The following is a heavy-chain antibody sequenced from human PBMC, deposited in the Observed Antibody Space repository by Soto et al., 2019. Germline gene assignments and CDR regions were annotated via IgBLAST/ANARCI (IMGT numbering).Heavy chain of an antibody. CDR3: AKDAYTPIRTTAHDAGGLDH. V-gene: IGHV3-30*18. D-gene: IGHD4-4*01. J-gene: IGHJ4*02. CDR1: GFTFRFYD. Sequence: QVQLVESGGGVVQPRKSLRLSCATSGFTFRFYDMHWVRQAPGKGLEWLAVISRDGNNKDYGDSVKGRFTISRDNSKNTLFLQMNSLREEESAVYYCAKDAYTPIRTTAHDAGGLDHWGRGTLVTVSS. CDR2: ISRDGNNK.